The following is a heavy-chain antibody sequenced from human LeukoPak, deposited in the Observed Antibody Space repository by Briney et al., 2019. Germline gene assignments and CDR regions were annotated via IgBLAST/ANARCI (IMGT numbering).Heavy chain of an antibody. V-gene: IGHV3-11*01. CDR2: ISSGGDIM. CDR1: GLRFSDYY. Sequence: GGSLRLSCAASGLRFSDYYVSWIRQAPGKGLQWVSYISSGGDIMHYADFVKGRFTSSRDNAKNSGYLEMNSLGAEDTAVYYCATNLIGAGEYFQQWGQGTLVTVSS. D-gene: IGHD2/OR15-2a*01. CDR3: ATNLIGAGEYFQQ. J-gene: IGHJ1*01.